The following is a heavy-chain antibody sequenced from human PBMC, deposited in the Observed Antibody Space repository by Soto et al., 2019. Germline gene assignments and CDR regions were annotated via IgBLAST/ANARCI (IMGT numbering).Heavy chain of an antibody. Sequence: GGSLRLSCAASGFTFSSYSMNWVRQAPGKGLEWVSYISSSSSTIYYADSVKGRFTISRDNSKNTLYLQMNSLRAEDTAVYYCASVRYTSGQSLDYWGQGTLVTVSS. CDR3: ASVRYTSGQSLDY. CDR2: ISSSSSTI. V-gene: IGHV3-48*01. D-gene: IGHD6-19*01. J-gene: IGHJ4*02. CDR1: GFTFSSYS.